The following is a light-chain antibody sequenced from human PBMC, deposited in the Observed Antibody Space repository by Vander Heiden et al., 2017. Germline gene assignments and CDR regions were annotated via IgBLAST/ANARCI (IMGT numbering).Light chain of an antibody. Sequence: IRMTQSPSSFSASTGDRVTITGRASKGISSYLDWYQQEPGKAPKLLIYAASALQSGVPSRFSGSGTGTDFTLSISCLQAEDFATYYWQQNYSYAITFGQGTRLEIK. CDR3: QQNYSYAIT. CDR1: KGISSY. CDR2: AAS. J-gene: IGKJ5*01. V-gene: IGKV1-8*01.